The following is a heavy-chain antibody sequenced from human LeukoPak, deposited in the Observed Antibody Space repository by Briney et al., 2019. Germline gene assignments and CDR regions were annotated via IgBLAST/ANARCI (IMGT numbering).Heavy chain of an antibody. V-gene: IGHV3-66*01. CDR3: ARVLRFLEWSNYYYYGMDV. CDR1: GFTVSSNY. J-gene: IGHJ6*02. D-gene: IGHD3-3*01. Sequence: GGSLRLSCAASGFTVSSNYMSWVRQAPGKGLEWASVIYSGGSTYYADSVKGRFTISRDNSKNTLYLQMNSLRAEDTAVYYCARVLRFLEWSNYYYYGMDVWGQGTTVTVSS. CDR2: IYSGGST.